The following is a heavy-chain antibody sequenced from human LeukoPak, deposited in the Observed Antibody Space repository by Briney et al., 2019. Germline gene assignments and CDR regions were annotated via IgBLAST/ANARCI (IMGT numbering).Heavy chain of an antibody. D-gene: IGHD4-23*01. CDR2: IYSDNT. J-gene: IGHJ4*02. V-gene: IGHV3-53*01. CDR1: GFTVSINS. CDR3: ARRAGAYSHPYDY. Sequence: GGSLRLSCTVSGFTVSINSMSWVRQAPGKGLEWVSFIYSDNTHYSDSVKGRFTISRDNSKNTLYLQMNRLRAEDTAVYYCARRAGAYSHPYDYWGQGTLVTVSS.